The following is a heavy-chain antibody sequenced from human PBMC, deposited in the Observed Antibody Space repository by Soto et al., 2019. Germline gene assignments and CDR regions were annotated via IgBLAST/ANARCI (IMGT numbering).Heavy chain of an antibody. V-gene: IGHV3-33*01. J-gene: IGHJ4*02. CDR1: GFTFSSYG. D-gene: IGHD2-21*02. CDR3: ARDPPPCNCGGDCYSIYHFDY. CDR2: IWYDGSNK. Sequence: QVQLVESGGGVVQPGRSLRLSCAASGFTFSSYGMHWVRQAPGKGLEWVAVIWYDGSNKYYADSVKGRFTISRDNSKNTLYLQMNSLRAEDTAVYYCARDPPPCNCGGDCYSIYHFDYWGQGTLVTVSS.